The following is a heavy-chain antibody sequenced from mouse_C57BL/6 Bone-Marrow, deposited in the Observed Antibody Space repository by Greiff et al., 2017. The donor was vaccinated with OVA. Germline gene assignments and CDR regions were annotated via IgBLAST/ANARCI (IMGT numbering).Heavy chain of an antibody. J-gene: IGHJ4*01. Sequence: QVHVKQSGAELVRPGTSVKVSCKASGYAFTNYLIEWVKQRPGQGLEWIGVINPGSGGTNYNEKFKGKATLTADKSSSTAYMQLSSLTSEDSAVYFCARPIYYGSSAYAMDYWGQGTSVTVSS. CDR2: INPGSGGT. V-gene: IGHV1-54*01. D-gene: IGHD1-1*01. CDR1: GYAFTNYL. CDR3: ARPIYYGSSAYAMDY.